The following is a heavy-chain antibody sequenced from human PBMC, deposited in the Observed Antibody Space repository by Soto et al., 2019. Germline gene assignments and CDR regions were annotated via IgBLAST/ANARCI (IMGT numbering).Heavy chain of an antibody. V-gene: IGHV1-69*01. CDR2: IIPIFGTA. J-gene: IGHJ6*02. CDR1: GGTFSSYA. CDR3: ARAHEAYCSSTSCPSEVYYYYGMDV. D-gene: IGHD2-2*01. Sequence: QVQLVQSGAEVKKPGSSVKVSCKASGGTFSSYAISWVRQAPGQGLEWMGGIIPIFGTANYAQKFQGRVTINADESTSTAYMELSSLRSEDTAVYYCARAHEAYCSSTSCPSEVYYYYGMDVWGQGTTVTVSS.